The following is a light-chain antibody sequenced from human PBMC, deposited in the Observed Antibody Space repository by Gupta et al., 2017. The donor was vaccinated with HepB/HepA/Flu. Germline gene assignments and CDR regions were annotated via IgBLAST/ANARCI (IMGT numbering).Light chain of an antibody. J-gene: IGKJ1*01. CDR1: QSVSSN. CDR2: CAS. Sequence: EIVMTQSPATLSVSPGERATLSCRASQSVSSNLACYQQKPGQAPRLLIYCASTRATGIPARFSGSGSGTEFTLTISSLQSEDFAVYYCQQYHNWPPRTFGQGTKVEIK. V-gene: IGKV3-15*01. CDR3: QQYHNWPPRT.